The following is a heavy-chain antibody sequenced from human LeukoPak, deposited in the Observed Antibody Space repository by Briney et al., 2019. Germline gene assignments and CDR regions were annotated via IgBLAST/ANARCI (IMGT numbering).Heavy chain of an antibody. D-gene: IGHD1-26*01. CDR3: ARDPYSGNYGNDYYYYMDV. CDR2: ITSSSSYI. CDR1: GFTVFNYW. V-gene: IGHV3-21*06. J-gene: IGHJ6*03. Sequence: GGSLRLSCAASGFTVFNYWMSWVRHAPGKGLEWISSITSSSSYIYYADSVKGRFTISRDNAKNSLYLQMNTLSPDDTAVYFCARDPYSGNYGNDYYYYMDVWGKGTTVTISS.